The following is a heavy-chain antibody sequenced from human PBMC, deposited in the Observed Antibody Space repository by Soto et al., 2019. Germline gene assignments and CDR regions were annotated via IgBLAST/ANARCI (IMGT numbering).Heavy chain of an antibody. D-gene: IGHD3-10*01. Sequence: GGSLRLSCAASGFTFSSYAMSWVRQAPGKGLEWVSAISGSGGSTYYADSVKGRFTISRDNSKNTLYLQMNSLRAEDTAVYYCATEIHGSGSYYNGFFDYWGQGTLVTVSS. V-gene: IGHV3-23*01. CDR1: GFTFSSYA. CDR2: ISGSGGST. J-gene: IGHJ4*02. CDR3: ATEIHGSGSYYNGFFDY.